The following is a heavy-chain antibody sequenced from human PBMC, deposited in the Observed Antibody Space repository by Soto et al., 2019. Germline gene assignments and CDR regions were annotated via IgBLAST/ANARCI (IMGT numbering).Heavy chain of an antibody. J-gene: IGHJ6*03. Sequence: GGSLRLSCAASGFTFSGSAMHWVRQASGKGLEWVGRIRSKANSYATAYAASVKGRFTISRDDSKNTAYLQMNSLKTEDTAVYYCTRPGGNKYCSSTSCYDSDNYYYYYMDVWGKGTTVTVSS. D-gene: IGHD2-2*01. CDR1: GFTFSGSA. CDR3: TRPGGNKYCSSTSCYDSDNYYYYYMDV. CDR2: IRSKANSYAT. V-gene: IGHV3-73*01.